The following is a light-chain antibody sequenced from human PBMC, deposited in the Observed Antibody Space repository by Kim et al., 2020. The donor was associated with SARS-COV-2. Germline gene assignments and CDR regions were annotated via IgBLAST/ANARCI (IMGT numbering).Light chain of an antibody. CDR1: QTIADTY. J-gene: IGKJ1*01. CDR3: QQYGYSPRT. CDR2: GAT. V-gene: IGKV3-20*01. Sequence: PGDTATLSCRTSQTIADTYLAWYQQRPGQAPRLLIYGATSRATAIPDRFSGSGSGTDFTLTISRLEPEDFAVYYCQQYGYSPRTFGQGTKVDIK.